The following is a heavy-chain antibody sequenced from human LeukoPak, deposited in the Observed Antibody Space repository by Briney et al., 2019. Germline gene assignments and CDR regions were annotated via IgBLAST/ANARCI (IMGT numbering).Heavy chain of an antibody. CDR2: ISTYNGNT. CDR3: ARAYYDSSAFDY. V-gene: IGHV1-18*01. D-gene: IGHD3-22*01. Sequence: ASVIVSCKASGYTFINYGISWVRQAPGQGLEWMGWISTYNGNTNYAQKLQGRVTMTTDTSTSTAYMELRSLRSDDTAVYYCARAYYDSSAFDYWGQGTLVTVSS. J-gene: IGHJ4*02. CDR1: GYTFINYG.